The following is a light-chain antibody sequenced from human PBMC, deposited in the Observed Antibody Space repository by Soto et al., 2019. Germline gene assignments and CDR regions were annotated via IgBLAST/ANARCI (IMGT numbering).Light chain of an antibody. J-gene: IGLJ1*01. Sequence: QSVLTQPASVSGTPGQSITISCTGSNSDVGLYDFVSWYQHHPGRAPKLIVSEVSHRPSGISNRFSGSKSGNTASLTISGLQSEDEADYYCISYTSDDVRYVFGTGPKVTVL. V-gene: IGLV2-14*01. CDR2: EVS. CDR3: ISYTSDDVRYV. CDR1: NSDVGLYDF.